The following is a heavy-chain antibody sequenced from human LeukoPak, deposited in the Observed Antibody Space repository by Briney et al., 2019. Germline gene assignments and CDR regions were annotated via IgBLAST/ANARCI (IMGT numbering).Heavy chain of an antibody. CDR3: ARRDSGSYSYY. CDR2: LYYSGIT. D-gene: IGHD1-26*01. V-gene: IGHV4-30-4*07. J-gene: IGHJ4*02. CDR1: GGSISSDDSS. Sequence: SETLSLTCTVSGGSISSDDSSWSWIRQPPGKGLEWIGYLYYSGITFYNPSLRSRVTISPDMSRNQFSLKLTSVTAADTAVYYCARRDSGSYSYYWGQGTLVTVSS.